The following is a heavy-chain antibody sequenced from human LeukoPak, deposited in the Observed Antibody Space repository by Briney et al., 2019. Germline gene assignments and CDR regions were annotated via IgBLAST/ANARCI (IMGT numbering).Heavy chain of an antibody. J-gene: IGHJ4*02. D-gene: IGHD3-22*01. CDR3: ARKGDHYDRSGYFHYFDY. V-gene: IGHV3-7*01. Sequence: GGSLRLSCAASGFAFSNYWMSWVRQAPGKGLEWVASIKEDGSERYYVDSMRGRFTISRDNAKNSLLLQMNSLRVEGTAVYYCARKGDHYDRSGYFHYFDYWGQGTLLTVPS. CDR1: GFAFSNYW. CDR2: IKEDGSER.